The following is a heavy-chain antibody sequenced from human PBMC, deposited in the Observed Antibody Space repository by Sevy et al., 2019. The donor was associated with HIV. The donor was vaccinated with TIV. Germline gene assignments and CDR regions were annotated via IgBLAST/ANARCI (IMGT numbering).Heavy chain of an antibody. Sequence: GGSLRLSCAASGFTFSSYSMNWVRQAPGKGLEWVSYISSSSTIYYADSVKGRFTIASGNAKNSLYLQMNSLRDEETAEYYCARDQLPDIVVVVAAIGFDPWGQGTLVTVSS. V-gene: IGHV3-48*02. CDR3: ARDQLPDIVVVVAAIGFDP. J-gene: IGHJ5*02. D-gene: IGHD2-15*01. CDR2: ISSSSTI. CDR1: GFTFSSYS.